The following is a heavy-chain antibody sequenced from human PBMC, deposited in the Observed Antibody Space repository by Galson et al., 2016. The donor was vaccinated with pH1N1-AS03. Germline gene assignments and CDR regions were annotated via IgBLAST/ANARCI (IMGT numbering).Heavy chain of an antibody. CDR3: ARDLGPYSTSWYLLFY. Sequence: SLRLSCAASGFTFSTYGMHWVRQAPGKGLEWVALIWYDGSYEYYADSVKGRFTITRDNSKNTLYLQMNSLRGDDTAVYYCARDLGPYSTSWYLLFYWGLGTLVTVSS. V-gene: IGHV3-33*01. CDR1: GFTFSTYG. J-gene: IGHJ4*02. D-gene: IGHD6-13*01. CDR2: IWYDGSYE.